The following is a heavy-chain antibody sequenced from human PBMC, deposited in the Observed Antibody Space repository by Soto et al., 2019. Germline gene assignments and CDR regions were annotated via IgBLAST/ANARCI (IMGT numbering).Heavy chain of an antibody. D-gene: IGHD3-16*01. V-gene: IGHV1-69*13. Sequence: QGQLVQSGPEVKKPGSSVKVSCKDSGGLFSSFAISWVRQAPGQGLEWLGGTIPVFGTTNYAEKFQDRVTITADESTNTAYMELSSLTSADTAMYYCARGGGPYVWFNEFWGQGTLVTVSS. CDR1: GGLFSSFA. CDR2: TIPVFGTT. CDR3: ARGGGPYVWFNEF. J-gene: IGHJ4*02.